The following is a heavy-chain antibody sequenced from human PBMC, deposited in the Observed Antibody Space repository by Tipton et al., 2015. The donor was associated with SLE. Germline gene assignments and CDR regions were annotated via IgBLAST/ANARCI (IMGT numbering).Heavy chain of an antibody. CDR1: GGSISSSSYY. J-gene: IGHJ6*04. CDR3: ARLQYIFGGMDV. CDR2: LYYSGNT. D-gene: IGHD3-3*01. Sequence: TLSLTCSVSGGSISSSSYYWGWIRQPPGKGLEWIGSLYYSGNTYYNPTLKSRVTISGDTSKNQFSLKLTSVTAADTAVYYCARLQYIFGGMDVWGEGTTVTVSS. V-gene: IGHV4-39*07.